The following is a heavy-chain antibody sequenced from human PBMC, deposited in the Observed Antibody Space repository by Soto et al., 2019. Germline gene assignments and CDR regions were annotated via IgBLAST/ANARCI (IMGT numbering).Heavy chain of an antibody. J-gene: IGHJ3*02. CDR1: GFTLTTYA. D-gene: IGHD6-13*01. Sequence: QLLVSGGNLIQPGGSLRLSCAASGFTLTTYAMTWVRQAPGRGLEWVSMISSGVGTTYYADSVKGRFTISRDIPKNTLFLQMSSLRAEDTAVYYCAKRNPIAGYAFDIWSQGTMVTVSS. CDR2: ISSGVGTT. V-gene: IGHV3-23*01. CDR3: AKRNPIAGYAFDI.